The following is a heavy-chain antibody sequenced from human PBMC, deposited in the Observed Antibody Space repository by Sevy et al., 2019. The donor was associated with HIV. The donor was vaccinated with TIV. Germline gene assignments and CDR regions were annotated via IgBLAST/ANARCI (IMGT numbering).Heavy chain of an antibody. V-gene: IGHV3-21*01. CDR3: ARDSGYYDSRKVFDY. Sequence: GGSLRLSCAASGFTFSPYIINWVRQAPGKGLEWVSSISSSSAYIYYADSVRGRFAISRDKAKNSLYLQMNSLRAEDTAVYFCARDSGYYDSRKVFDYWGQGTLVTVSS. CDR1: GFTFSPYI. CDR2: ISSSSAYI. J-gene: IGHJ4*02. D-gene: IGHD3-22*01.